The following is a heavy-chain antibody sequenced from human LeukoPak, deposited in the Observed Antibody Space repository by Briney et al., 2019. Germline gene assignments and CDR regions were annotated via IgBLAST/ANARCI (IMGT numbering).Heavy chain of an antibody. D-gene: IGHD3-9*01. CDR2: IHSTSSTI. J-gene: IGHJ4*02. V-gene: IGHV3-48*01. CDR1: GFTFSSYH. CDR3: ARVVQDVTGADF. Sequence: PGWSLRLSCAASGFTFSSYHMTWVRQAPGKGLEWISYIHSTSSTIHYADSVKGRFTISRDNAYNSLYLQMNSLRAEDTAVYYCARVVQDVTGADFWGQGTLVTVSS.